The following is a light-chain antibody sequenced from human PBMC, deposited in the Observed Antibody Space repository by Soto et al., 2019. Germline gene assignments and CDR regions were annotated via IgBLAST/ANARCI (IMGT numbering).Light chain of an antibody. J-gene: IGKJ4*01. V-gene: IGKV4-1*01. Sequence: DIVMTQSPDSLAVSLGERATINCKSSQSVLYSSNNKNYLAWYQQKPGQPPKLLIYWASTRESGVPDRFSGSGSGTDFTLTISSLQAEDVAVYYCQQYYSTPPVLTFGGGTKV. CDR1: QSVLYSSNNKNY. CDR2: WAS. CDR3: QQYYSTPPVLT.